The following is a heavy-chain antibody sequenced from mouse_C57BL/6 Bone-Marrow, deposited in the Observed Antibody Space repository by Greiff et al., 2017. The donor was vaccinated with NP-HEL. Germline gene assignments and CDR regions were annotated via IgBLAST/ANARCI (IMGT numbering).Heavy chain of an antibody. Sequence: QVQLQQSGAELMKPGASVKLSCKATGYTFTGYWIEWVKQRPGHGLEWIGEILPGGGSTNYNEKFKGKATFTADTSSTTADMQLSSLTTEDSAIYYCARESGNHWYFDVWGTGTTVTVSS. CDR1: GYTFTGYW. CDR2: ILPGGGST. J-gene: IGHJ1*03. V-gene: IGHV1-9*01. CDR3: ARESGNHWYFDV. D-gene: IGHD1-3*01.